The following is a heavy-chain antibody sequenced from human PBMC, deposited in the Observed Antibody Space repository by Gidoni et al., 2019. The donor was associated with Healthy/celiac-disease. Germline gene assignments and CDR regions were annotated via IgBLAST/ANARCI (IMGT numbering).Heavy chain of an antibody. CDR1: GFTFSSYG. V-gene: IGHV3-30*03. J-gene: IGHJ6*03. D-gene: IGHD2-15*01. Sequence: QVQLVESGGGVVQPGRYLRLSCAASGFTFSSYGMHWVRQAPGKGLEWVAVISYDGSNKYYADSVKGRFTISRDNSKNTLYLQMNSLRAEDTAVYYCARVVAATQYYYYYYMDVWGKGTTVTVSS. CDR3: ARVVAATQYYYYYYMDV. CDR2: ISYDGSNK.